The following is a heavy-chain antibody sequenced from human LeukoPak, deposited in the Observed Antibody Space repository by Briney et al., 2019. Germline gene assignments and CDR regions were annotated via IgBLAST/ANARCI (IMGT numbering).Heavy chain of an antibody. CDR3: ARRYCSSTSCYYFDY. V-gene: IGHV1-2*02. J-gene: IGHJ4*02. CDR1: GYTFTGYY. CDR2: INVNRGGT. D-gene: IGHD2-2*01. Sequence: ASVKVSCKASGYTFTGYYMHWVRQAPGQGLEWMGWINVNRGGTNNAQRFQDRVTMTRDTSITTAYMELNRLKSDDTAVYYCARRYCSSTSCYYFDYWGQGTLVTVSS.